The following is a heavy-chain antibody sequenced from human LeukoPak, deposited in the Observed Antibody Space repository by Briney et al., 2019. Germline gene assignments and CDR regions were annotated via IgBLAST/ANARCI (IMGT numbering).Heavy chain of an antibody. V-gene: IGHV3-23*01. CDR3: AKDVGKWESLHFFDY. CDR2: ISGSGAST. CDR1: GFTLSTNA. J-gene: IGHJ4*02. Sequence: GGSLRLSCLPSGFTLSTNAMSWVRQAPGKGLEWISGISGSGASTYYADSVKGRFTISRDDSRNTLYLQMNSLRGDDTAVYYCAKDVGKWESLHFFDYWGQGTLVTVSS. D-gene: IGHD1-26*01.